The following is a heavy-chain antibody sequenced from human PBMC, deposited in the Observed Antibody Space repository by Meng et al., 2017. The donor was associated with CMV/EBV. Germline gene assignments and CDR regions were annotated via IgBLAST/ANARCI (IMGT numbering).Heavy chain of an antibody. CDR3: AKDILPDTSGLYRSEHFDH. D-gene: IGHD3-22*01. CDR2: ISGSAGRT. J-gene: IGHJ4*02. V-gene: IGHV3-23*01. CDR1: GFTFDNYA. Sequence: GESLKTPCAASGFTFDNYAMSWVRQAPGKGLEWVSGISGSAGRTFYADSVKGRFTISRDISKSTLYLQMNSLRAEDSALYYCAKDILPDTSGLYRSEHFDHWGQGTLVTSPQ.